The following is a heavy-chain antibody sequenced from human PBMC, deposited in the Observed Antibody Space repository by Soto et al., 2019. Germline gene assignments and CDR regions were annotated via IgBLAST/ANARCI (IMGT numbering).Heavy chain of an antibody. Sequence: LRLSCAGTGFTFSSYSMDWVRQAPGKGLEWVSCVSSSSSYIFYADSVKGRFTISRDNAKDSLHLQMNSLRAEDTAVYYCARGGGYYDTSGYNRDTFDMWGQGTMVTVS. CDR3: ARGGGYYDTSGYNRDTFDM. D-gene: IGHD3-22*01. CDR1: GFTFSSYS. V-gene: IGHV3-21*01. J-gene: IGHJ3*02. CDR2: VSSSSSYI.